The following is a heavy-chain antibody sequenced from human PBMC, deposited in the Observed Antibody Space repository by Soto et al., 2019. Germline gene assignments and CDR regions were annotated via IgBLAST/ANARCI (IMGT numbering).Heavy chain of an antibody. V-gene: IGHV1-18*01. CDR3: ARSPRLPPGWFDP. CDR2: ISPYNGNT. Sequence: QVQMVQSGAEVKKPGASVKVSCKASGYNFITYGVTWVRQAPGQGLEWMGWISPYNGNTDYAQKFQDRVTISTDTSTTTVYMDLKSLTSDDTAVYYCARSPRLPPGWFDPWGQGTLVTVSS. J-gene: IGHJ5*02. CDR1: GYNFITYG.